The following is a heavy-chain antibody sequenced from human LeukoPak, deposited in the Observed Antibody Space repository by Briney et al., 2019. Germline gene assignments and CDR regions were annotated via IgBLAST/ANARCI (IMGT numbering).Heavy chain of an antibody. D-gene: IGHD3-22*01. J-gene: IGHJ4*02. CDR1: GGSISSGGYS. V-gene: IGHV4-30-2*01. Sequence: PSQTLSLTCAVSGGSISSGGYSWSWIRQPPGKGLEWIGYIYHSGSTYYNPSLKSRVTISVDRSKNQFSLKLSSVTAADTAVYYCTKSSGYPLYYFDYWGQGTLVTVSS. CDR3: TKSSGYPLYYFDY. CDR2: IYHSGST.